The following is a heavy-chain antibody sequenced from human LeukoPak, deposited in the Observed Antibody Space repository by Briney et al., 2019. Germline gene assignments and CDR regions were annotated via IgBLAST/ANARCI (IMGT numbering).Heavy chain of an antibody. CDR2: IIPIFGTA. Sequence: SVKVSCKASGRTFSSYAISWVRQAPGQGLEWMGGIIPIFGTANYAQKFQGRVTITADESTSTAYMELSSLRSEDTAVYYCARERTMIVAALDIWGQGTMVTVSS. V-gene: IGHV1-69*13. D-gene: IGHD3-22*01. J-gene: IGHJ3*02. CDR1: GRTFSSYA. CDR3: ARERTMIVAALDI.